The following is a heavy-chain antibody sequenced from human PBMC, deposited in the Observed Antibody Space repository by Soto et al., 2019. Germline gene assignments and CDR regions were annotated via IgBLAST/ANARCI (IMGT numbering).Heavy chain of an antibody. CDR3: ARERPDGARLDP. J-gene: IGHJ5*02. V-gene: IGHV4-30-4*01. Sequence: LSLTCTVSGGSISRGDYYWSWIRQPPGKGLEWIGYIYYSGSTFYNPSLKSRLTISVDTSKNQFSLKLSSVTAADTAVYYCARERPDGARLDPWGQGTLVTVSS. D-gene: IGHD6-6*01. CDR1: GGSISRGDYY. CDR2: IYYSGST.